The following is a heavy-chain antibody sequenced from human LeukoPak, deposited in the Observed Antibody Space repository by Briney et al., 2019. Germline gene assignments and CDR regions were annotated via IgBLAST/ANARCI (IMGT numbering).Heavy chain of an antibody. V-gene: IGHV1-24*01. CDR2: FDPEDGET. Sequence: GASVKVSCKVSGYTLTELSMHWVRQAPGKGLEWMGGFDPEDGETIYAQKFQGRVTMTRDMSTSTVYMELSSLRSEDTAVYYCARHGLTAPTDYWGQGTLVTVSS. J-gene: IGHJ4*02. CDR3: ARHGLTAPTDY. CDR1: GYTLTELS. D-gene: IGHD5-18*01.